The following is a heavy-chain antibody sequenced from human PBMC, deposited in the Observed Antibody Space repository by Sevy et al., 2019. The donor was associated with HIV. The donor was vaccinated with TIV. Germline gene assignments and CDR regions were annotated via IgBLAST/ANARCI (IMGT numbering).Heavy chain of an antibody. J-gene: IGHJ4*02. CDR1: GYTFTSFR. D-gene: IGHD2-15*01. CDR3: ARAYCSGGRCYSLAY. V-gene: IGHV1-18*01. CDR2: ISALNGDT. Sequence: ASVKVSCEASGYTFTSFRITWVRQAPGQGLEWMGWISALNGDTNYAQKLQGRVTMTTDTSTKTAYMELRSLRSDDTAAYYCARAYCSGGRCYSLAYWGQGTLVTVSS.